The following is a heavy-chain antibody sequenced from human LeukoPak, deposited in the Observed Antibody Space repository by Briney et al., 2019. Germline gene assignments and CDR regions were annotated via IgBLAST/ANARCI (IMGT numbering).Heavy chain of an antibody. CDR1: GYSFTSNY. D-gene: IGHD6-19*01. Sequence: ASVKVSCKASGYSFTSNYIHWVRQAPGQGLEWMGMIYPRDGSTSYAQKFQGRVSMTRDTSTSTVYMELSSLRSEDTAVYYCARDLNGYSSGWFDYWGQGTLVTVSS. CDR2: IYPRDGST. J-gene: IGHJ4*02. CDR3: ARDLNGYSSGWFDY. V-gene: IGHV1-46*01.